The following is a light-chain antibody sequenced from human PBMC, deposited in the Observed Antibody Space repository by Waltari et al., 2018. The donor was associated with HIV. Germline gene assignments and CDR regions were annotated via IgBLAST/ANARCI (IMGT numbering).Light chain of an antibody. CDR2: GAS. V-gene: IGKV3-20*01. J-gene: IGKJ2*01. CDR1: QSVNANF. Sequence: VLTQSPGTLSLSPGERATLSCRASQSVNANFFAWYQQLPGQAPRLLIYGASTRAPGIPDRFSGSGSGTDFTLTISRLEPEDFAVYYCHQYGNSPSTFGQGTTLDIK. CDR3: HQYGNSPST.